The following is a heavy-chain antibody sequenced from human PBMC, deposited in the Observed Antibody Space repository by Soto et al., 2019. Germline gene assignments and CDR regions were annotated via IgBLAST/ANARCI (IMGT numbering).Heavy chain of an antibody. J-gene: IGHJ4*02. V-gene: IGHV4-30-4*08. Sequence: SETLSLTCTVSGGSISSGGYYWSWIRQHPGKGLEWIGYIYYSGSTYYNPSLKSRVTISVDTSKNQFSLKLSSVTAADTAVYYCARGNTGYSSSWGQGTLVTVSS. CDR3: ARGNTGYSSS. CDR2: IYYSGST. D-gene: IGHD6-13*01. CDR1: GGSISSGGYY.